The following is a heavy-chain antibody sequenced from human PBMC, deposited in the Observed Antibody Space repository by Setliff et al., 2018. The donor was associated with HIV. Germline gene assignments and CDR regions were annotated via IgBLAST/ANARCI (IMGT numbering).Heavy chain of an antibody. J-gene: IGHJ6*03. CDR1: GGSFSSYA. D-gene: IGHD4-17*01. Sequence: SVKVSCKASGGSFSSYAISWVRQAPGQGLEWMGGIIPIFGTAKYAQKFQGRVTITTDESTSTAYMELSSLRSEDTAVYYCARDGDGYGDYESYYYMDVWGKGTTVTSP. CDR3: ARDGDGYGDYESYYYMDV. CDR2: IIPIFGTA. V-gene: IGHV1-69*05.